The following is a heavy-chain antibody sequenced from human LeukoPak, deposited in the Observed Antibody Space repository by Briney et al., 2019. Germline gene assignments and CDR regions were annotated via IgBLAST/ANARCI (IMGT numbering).Heavy chain of an antibody. J-gene: IGHJ6*02. CDR2: ISAYNGNT. Sequence: ASVKVPSKASGYTFTSYGISWVRQAPGQGLEWMGWISAYNGNTNYAQKLQGRVTMTTDTSTSTAYMELRSLRSDDTAVYYCASCTMVRGVLRYYGMDVWGQGTTVTVSS. CDR1: GYTFTSYG. D-gene: IGHD3-10*01. V-gene: IGHV1-18*01. CDR3: ASCTMVRGVLRYYGMDV.